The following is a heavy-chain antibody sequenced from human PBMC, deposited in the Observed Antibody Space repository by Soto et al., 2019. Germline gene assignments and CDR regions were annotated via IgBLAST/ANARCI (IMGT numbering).Heavy chain of an antibody. Sequence: PLSVMCTVAGGCMSSGGYYWSWIRQHPGKGLEWIGYIYYSGSTHYNPSLKSRVTIAVDTSKNQFYLKLSYVNAADTAAYYGARPRYDSSVYYLDDFDYWGQGTQVT. CDR2: IYYSGST. V-gene: IGHV4-31*03. CDR1: GGCMSSGGYY. J-gene: IGHJ4*02. CDR3: ARPRYDSSVYYLDDFDY. D-gene: IGHD3-22*01.